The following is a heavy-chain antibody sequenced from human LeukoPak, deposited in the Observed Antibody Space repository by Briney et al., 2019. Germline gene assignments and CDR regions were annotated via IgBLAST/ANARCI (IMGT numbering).Heavy chain of an antibody. J-gene: IGHJ4*02. D-gene: IGHD3-22*01. CDR1: GFTFSSYG. CDR3: AKGEYYYDSSGYYRPGIYYFDY. CDR2: ISYDGSNI. V-gene: IGHV3-30*18. Sequence: GGSLRLSCAASGFTFSSYGMHWVRQAPGKGLEWVAVISYDGSNIYYADSVKGRFTISRDNSKNTLYLQMNSLRAEDTAVYYCAKGEYYYDSSGYYRPGIYYFDYWGQGTLVTVSS.